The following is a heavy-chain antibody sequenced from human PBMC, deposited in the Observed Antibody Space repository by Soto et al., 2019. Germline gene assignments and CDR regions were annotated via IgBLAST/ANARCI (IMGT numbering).Heavy chain of an antibody. CDR2: ISGSGGSR. Sequence: EVQLLESGGGLVQPGGSLRLSCAASGFTFSSYAMSWVRQAPGKGLEWVSAISGSGGSRYYADSVKGRFTISRDNSKNSLYLQMNRLRAEDTAVYYCANLIPFTVVVPAAFDYWGQGTLVTVSS. D-gene: IGHD2-2*01. J-gene: IGHJ4*02. CDR1: GFTFSSYA. CDR3: ANLIPFTVVVPAAFDY. V-gene: IGHV3-23*01.